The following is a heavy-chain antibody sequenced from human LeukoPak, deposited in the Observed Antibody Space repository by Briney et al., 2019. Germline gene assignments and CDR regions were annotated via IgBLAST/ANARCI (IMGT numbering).Heavy chain of an antibody. Sequence: ASVKVSCKASGGTFSSYAISWVRQAPGQGLEWMGGIIPIFGTANYAQKFQGRVTITTDESTSTAYMELSSLRSEDTAVYYCARGGDPQGKNYYFDYWGQGTVVSVSS. CDR1: GGTFSSYA. V-gene: IGHV1-69*05. D-gene: IGHD3-16*01. CDR2: IIPIFGTA. CDR3: ARGGDPQGKNYYFDY. J-gene: IGHJ4*02.